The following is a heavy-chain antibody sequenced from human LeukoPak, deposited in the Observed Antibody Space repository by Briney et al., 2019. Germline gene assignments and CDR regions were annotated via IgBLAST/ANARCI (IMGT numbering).Heavy chain of an antibody. CDR2: FDPEHGEM. CDR3: ATGGLWDLLKY. D-gene: IGHD3-9*01. J-gene: IGHJ4*02. Sequence: VASVKVSCKVSGDTLTELSTHWVRQAPGKGLEWMGGFDPEHGEMIYAQKLQGRVTMTEDRSTDTAYMELSSLRSEDTAVYYCATGGLWDLLKYWGQGTLVTVSS. V-gene: IGHV1-24*01. CDR1: GDTLTELS.